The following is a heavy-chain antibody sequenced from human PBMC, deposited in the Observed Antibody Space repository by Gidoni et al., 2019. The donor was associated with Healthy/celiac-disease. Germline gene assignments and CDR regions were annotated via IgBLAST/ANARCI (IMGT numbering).Heavy chain of an antibody. CDR3: ASQKRFGELLRLDY. V-gene: IGHV3-30-3*01. Sequence: QVQLVESGGGVVQPGRSLRLSCAASGFTFSSYAMHWVRQAPGKGLEWVAVISYDGSNKYYADSVKGRFTISRDNSKNTLYLQMNSLRAEDTAVYYCASQKRFGELLRLDYWGQGTLVTVSS. J-gene: IGHJ4*02. D-gene: IGHD3-10*01. CDR1: GFTFSSYA. CDR2: ISYDGSNK.